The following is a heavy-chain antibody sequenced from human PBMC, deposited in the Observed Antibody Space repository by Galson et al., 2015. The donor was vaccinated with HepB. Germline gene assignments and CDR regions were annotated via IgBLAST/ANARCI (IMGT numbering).Heavy chain of an antibody. CDR2: IIPIFGTA. CDR3: ARDIDAYCGGDCYSGYFDY. CDR1: GGTFSSYA. V-gene: IGHV1-69*06. Sequence: SVKVSCKASGGTFSSYAISWVRQAPGQGLEWMGGIIPIFGTANYAQKFQGRVTITADKSTSTAYMELSSLRSEDTAVYYCARDIDAYCGGDCYSGYFDYWGQGTLVTVSS. D-gene: IGHD2-21*02. J-gene: IGHJ4*02.